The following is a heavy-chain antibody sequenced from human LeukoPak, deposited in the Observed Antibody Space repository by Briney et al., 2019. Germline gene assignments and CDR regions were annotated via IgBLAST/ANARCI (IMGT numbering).Heavy chain of an antibody. CDR2: IYYSGST. CDR3: ARGFRYCSSTSCYPYFDY. Sequence: PSETLSLTCTVSDGSISSGDYYWSWIRQPPGKGLEWIGYIYYSGSTYYNPSLKSRVTISVDTSKNQFSLKLSSVTAADTAVYYCARGFRYCSSTSCYPYFDYWGQGTLVTVSS. J-gene: IGHJ4*02. V-gene: IGHV4-30-4*08. CDR1: DGSISSGDYY. D-gene: IGHD2-2*01.